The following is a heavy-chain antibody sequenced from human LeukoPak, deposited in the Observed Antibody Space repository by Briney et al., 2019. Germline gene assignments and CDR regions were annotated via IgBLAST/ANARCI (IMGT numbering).Heavy chain of an antibody. CDR1: GGSFSGYY. CDR3: ARIFRGVIIAVDY. CDR2: INHSGST. Sequence: SETLSLTCAVYGGSFSGYYWSWIRQPPGKGLEWIGEINHSGSTNYNPSLKSRVTISVDTSKNQFSLRLTSVTAADTAVYYCARIFRGVIIAVDYWGQGTLVTVSS. V-gene: IGHV4-34*01. J-gene: IGHJ4*02. D-gene: IGHD3-10*01.